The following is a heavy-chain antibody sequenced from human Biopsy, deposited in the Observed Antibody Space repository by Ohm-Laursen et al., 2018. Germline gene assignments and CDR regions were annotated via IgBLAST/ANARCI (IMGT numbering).Heavy chain of an antibody. D-gene: IGHD2/OR15-2a*01. CDR3: ARATNSTGWPYYYFYGMDI. Sequence: GTLSLTCTVSGGSISSDYWSWIRQTPGKGLEWIGYVYYSGSTNYNPSLKSRVTISVDTSKNQFSLRLNSVTAADTAVYYCARATNSTGWPYYYFYGMDIWGQGTTVTVSS. CDR1: GGSISSDY. CDR2: VYYSGST. J-gene: IGHJ6*02. V-gene: IGHV4-59*01.